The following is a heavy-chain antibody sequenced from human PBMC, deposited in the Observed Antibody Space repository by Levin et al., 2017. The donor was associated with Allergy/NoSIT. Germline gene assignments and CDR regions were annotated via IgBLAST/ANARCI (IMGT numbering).Heavy chain of an antibody. CDR2: INHSGST. CDR3: ARVLYDFWSGYSYYFDY. D-gene: IGHD3-3*01. Sequence: SETLSLTCAVYGGSFSGYYWSWIRQPPGKGLEWIGEINHSGSTNYNPSLKSRVTISVDTSKNQFSLKLSSVTAADTAVYYCARVLYDFWSGYSYYFDYWGQGTLVTVSS. CDR1: GGSFSGYY. V-gene: IGHV4-34*01. J-gene: IGHJ4*02.